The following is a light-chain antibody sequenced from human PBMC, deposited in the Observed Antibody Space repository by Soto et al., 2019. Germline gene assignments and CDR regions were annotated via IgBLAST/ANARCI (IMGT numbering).Light chain of an antibody. CDR1: QSLSSSQ. J-gene: IGKJ1*01. CDR3: QQYGSSPRT. Sequence: EIVLTQSPGTLSLSPGERATLSCRASQSLSSSQLAWYQQKPGQAPRLLIHDASSRATGISDRFTGSGSGTDFTLTITTLEPEDLAVYYCQQYGSSPRTFGLGTKVEI. CDR2: DAS. V-gene: IGKV3-20*01.